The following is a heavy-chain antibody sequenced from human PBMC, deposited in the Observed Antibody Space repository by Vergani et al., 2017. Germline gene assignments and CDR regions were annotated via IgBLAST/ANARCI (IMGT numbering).Heavy chain of an antibody. Sequence: QLQLQESGPGLVKPSETLSLTCTVSGGSISSSSYYWGWIRQPPGKGLEWIGSIYYSGSTYYNPSLKSRVTISVDTSKNQFSLKLSSVTAADTAVYYCARGRPLTGYSSSWWLDPWGQGTLVTVSS. CDR2: IYYSGST. J-gene: IGHJ5*02. CDR3: ARGRPLTGYSSSWWLDP. D-gene: IGHD6-13*01. V-gene: IGHV4-39*01. CDR1: GGSISSSSYY.